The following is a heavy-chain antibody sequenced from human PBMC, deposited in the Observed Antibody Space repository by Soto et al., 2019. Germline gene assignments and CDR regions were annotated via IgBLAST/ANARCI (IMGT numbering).Heavy chain of an antibody. CDR2: INASIGTT. V-gene: IGHV1-69*05. D-gene: IGHD3-3*01. Sequence: SVKVSCKASGGTFSSYASSWVRQAPGQGLEWMGGINASIGTTNYAQKFQGRVTITRDKSASTAYMELSSLRSEDTAVYYCASDLRFSPARAFDIWGQGTMVTVSS. CDR3: ASDLRFSPARAFDI. CDR1: GGTFSSYA. J-gene: IGHJ3*02.